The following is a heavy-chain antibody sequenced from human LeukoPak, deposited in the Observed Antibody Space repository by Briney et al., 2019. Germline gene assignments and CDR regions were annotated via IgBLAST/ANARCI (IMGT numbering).Heavy chain of an antibody. J-gene: IGHJ4*02. CDR3: ARADTSDILTGYSDY. D-gene: IGHD3-9*01. V-gene: IGHV3-48*04. Sequence: GGSLRLSCAASGFTFTNYGMNWVRQAPGKGLEWVSYISSSGSTIYYADSVKGRFTISRDNAKNSLYLQMNRLRAEDTAVYFCARADTSDILTGYSDYWGQGTLVTVSS. CDR1: GFTFTNYG. CDR2: ISSSGSTI.